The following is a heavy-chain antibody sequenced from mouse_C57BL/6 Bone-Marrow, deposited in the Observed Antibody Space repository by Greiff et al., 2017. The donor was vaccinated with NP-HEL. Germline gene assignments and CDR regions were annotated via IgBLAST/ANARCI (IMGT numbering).Heavy chain of an antibody. Sequence: VQLQQPGAELVKPGASVKLSCKASGYTFTSYWMQWVKQRPGQGLEWIGEIDPSDSYTNYNQKFKGKATLTVDTSSSTAYMQLSSLTSEDSAVYYCAFITTKEYCFDYGGQGTTLTVSA. CDR2: IDPSDSYT. J-gene: IGHJ2*01. CDR3: AFITTKEYCFDY. V-gene: IGHV1-50*01. D-gene: IGHD1-1*01. CDR1: GYTFTSYW.